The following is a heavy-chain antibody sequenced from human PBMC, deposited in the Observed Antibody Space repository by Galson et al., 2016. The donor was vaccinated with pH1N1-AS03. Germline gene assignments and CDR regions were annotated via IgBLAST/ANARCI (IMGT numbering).Heavy chain of an antibody. CDR2: IYYRGAT. CDR1: GDSINSSPYY. D-gene: IGHD1-26*01. CDR3: ARHVSGSYPNNLDY. V-gene: IGHV4-39*07. Sequence: SETLSLTCTVSGDSINSSPYYWGWIRQPPGKGLGWIGTIYYRGATYYSPSLKSRVTISIDTSKNQFSLNLRSVTAADTAVYYCARHVSGSYPNNLDYWGQGNLVVVSS. J-gene: IGHJ4*02.